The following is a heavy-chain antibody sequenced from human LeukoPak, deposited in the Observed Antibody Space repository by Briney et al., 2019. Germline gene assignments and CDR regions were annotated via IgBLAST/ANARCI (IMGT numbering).Heavy chain of an antibody. V-gene: IGHV3-30*04. Sequence: GGSLRLSCAASGVTFSSYAMHWVRQAPGKGLEWVAVISYDGSNKYYADSVKGRFTISRDNAKKSLYLEMNNLRAEDTAVYYCATDGAGFDTWGQGVLVTVSS. CDR1: GVTFSSYA. CDR2: ISYDGSNK. J-gene: IGHJ5*02. CDR3: ATDGAGFDT.